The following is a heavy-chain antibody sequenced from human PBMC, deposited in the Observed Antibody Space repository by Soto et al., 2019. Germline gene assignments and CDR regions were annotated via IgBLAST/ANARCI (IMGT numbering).Heavy chain of an antibody. V-gene: IGHV3-23*01. CDR2: ISGSGGST. Sequence: GGSLRLSCAASGFTFSSYAMSWVRQAPGKGLEWVSAISGSGGSTYYADSVKGRFTISRDNSKNTLYLQMNSLRAEDTAVYYCAKVGNFVVVPAAMYHYYYMDVWGKGTTVTVSS. CDR3: AKVGNFVVVPAAMYHYYYMDV. J-gene: IGHJ6*03. D-gene: IGHD2-2*01. CDR1: GFTFSSYA.